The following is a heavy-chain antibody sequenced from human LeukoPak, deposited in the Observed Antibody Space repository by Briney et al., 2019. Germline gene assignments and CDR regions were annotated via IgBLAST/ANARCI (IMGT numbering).Heavy chain of an antibody. D-gene: IGHD5-18*01. CDR3: AENSYGYFFGFDY. V-gene: IGHV1-69*05. CDR2: IIPIFGTA. J-gene: IGHJ4*02. Sequence: ASVTVSCKASGGTFSSYAISWVRQALGQGLEWMGGIIPIFGTANYAQKFQGRVTITTDESTSTAYMELSSLRSEDTAVYYCAENSYGYFFGFDYWGQGTLVTVSS. CDR1: GGTFSSYA.